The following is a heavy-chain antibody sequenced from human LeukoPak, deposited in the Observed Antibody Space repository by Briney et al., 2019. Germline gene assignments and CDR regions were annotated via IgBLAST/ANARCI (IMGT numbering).Heavy chain of an antibody. D-gene: IGHD4/OR15-4a*01. V-gene: IGHV1-46*01. CDR2: IIPNSGGST. J-gene: IGHJ4*02. CDR1: GYTFTGFY. Sequence: GASVKVSCKASGYTFTGFYMHWVRQAPGQGLEWMGWIIPNSGGSTSYAQKFQGRVTMTRDMSTSTVYMELSSLRSEDTAVYYCARRAGAYSHPYDYWGQGTLVTVSS. CDR3: ARRAGAYSHPYDY.